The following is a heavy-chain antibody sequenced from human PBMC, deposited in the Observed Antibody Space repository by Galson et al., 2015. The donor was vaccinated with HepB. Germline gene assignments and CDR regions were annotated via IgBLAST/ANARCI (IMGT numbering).Heavy chain of an antibody. V-gene: IGHV1-69*01. D-gene: IGHD3-22*01. CDR2: IIPIFGTA. Sequence: SCKASGGTFSSYAISWVRQAPGQGLEWMGGIIPIFGTANYAQKFQGRVTITADESTSTAYMELSSLRSEDTAVYYCARAGRGDYYDSSGYHAFDIWGQGTMVTVSS. CDR1: GGTFSSYA. CDR3: ARAGRGDYYDSSGYHAFDI. J-gene: IGHJ3*02.